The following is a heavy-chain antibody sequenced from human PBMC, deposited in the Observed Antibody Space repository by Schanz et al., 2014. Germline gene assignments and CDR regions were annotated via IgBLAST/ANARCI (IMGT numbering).Heavy chain of an antibody. Sequence: ESGGGLVQPGESLRLSCAVSGFSFSSYSMSWVRQAPGKGLEWIAYISSGGTTIYYADSVKGRFTISRDNAKNSLYLQMNSLRVDDTAFYFCAKVRGDQRGAFDSWGQGTLVTVSS. J-gene: IGHJ4*02. CDR2: ISSGGTTI. V-gene: IGHV3-48*03. D-gene: IGHD4-17*01. CDR3: AKVRGDQRGAFDS. CDR1: GFSFSSYS.